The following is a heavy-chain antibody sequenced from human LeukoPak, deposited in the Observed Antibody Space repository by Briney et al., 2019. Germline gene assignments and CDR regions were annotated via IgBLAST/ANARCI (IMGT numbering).Heavy chain of an antibody. CDR2: IKQDETEK. D-gene: IGHD1-14*01. CDR1: GFTFSNYW. J-gene: IGHJ3*02. Sequence: GGSLRLSCAASGFTFSNYWMSWVRQAPGKGLEWVANIKQDETEKDYVDSVKGRFTTSRDNAKNPLYLQMNSLRNEDTAVYYCAREGNRRAFDIWGQGTMVTASS. V-gene: IGHV3-7*01. CDR3: AREGNRRAFDI.